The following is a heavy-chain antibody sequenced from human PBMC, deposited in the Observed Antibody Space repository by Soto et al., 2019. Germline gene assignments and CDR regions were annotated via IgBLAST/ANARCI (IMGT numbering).Heavy chain of an antibody. CDR3: ARHQTSIRYDFDY. Sequence: QLQLQESGPGLVKPSETLSLTCIVSGGSIISSSNNWGWIRQPPGKGLEWIGNVYYSGNTYYNPSLNSRVTIFVDTSKNQFSLKLNSVTAADTAVYYCARHQTSIRYDFDYWGQGTLVTVSS. J-gene: IGHJ4*02. CDR1: GGSIISSSNN. V-gene: IGHV4-39*01. D-gene: IGHD4-17*01. CDR2: VYYSGNT.